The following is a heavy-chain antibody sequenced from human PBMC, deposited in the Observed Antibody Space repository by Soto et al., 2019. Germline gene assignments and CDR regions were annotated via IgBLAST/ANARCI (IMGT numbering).Heavy chain of an antibody. D-gene: IGHD1-26*01. CDR1: GFTFSSYA. V-gene: IGHV3-23*01. CDR2: ISGSGGST. Sequence: EVQLLESGGGLVQPGGSLRLSCAASGFTFSSYAMSWVRQAPGKGLEWVSAISGSGGSTYYADSVKGRFTISRDNSKNTLDLQMNSRRAEDTAVYYCAKETYSGSYGSLDYWGQGTLVTVSS. CDR3: AKETYSGSYGSLDY. J-gene: IGHJ4*02.